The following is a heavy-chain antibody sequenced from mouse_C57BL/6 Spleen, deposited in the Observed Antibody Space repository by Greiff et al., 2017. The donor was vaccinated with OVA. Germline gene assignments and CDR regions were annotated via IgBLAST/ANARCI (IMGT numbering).Heavy chain of an antibody. D-gene: IGHD2-5*01. CDR3: ARKSNYAWFAY. Sequence: QVQLQQPGAELVMPGASVKLSCKASGYTFTSYWMHWVKQRPGQGLEWIGEIDPSDSYTNYNQKFKGKATLTVDKPSSTAYMQLSSLTSEDSAVYYCARKSNYAWFAYWGQGTLGTVSA. CDR2: IDPSDSYT. V-gene: IGHV1-69*01. J-gene: IGHJ3*01. CDR1: GYTFTSYW.